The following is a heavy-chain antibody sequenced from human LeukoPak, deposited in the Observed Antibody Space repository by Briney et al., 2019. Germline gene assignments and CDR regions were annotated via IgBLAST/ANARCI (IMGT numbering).Heavy chain of an antibody. D-gene: IGHD5-18*01. J-gene: IGHJ4*02. Sequence: PGGSLRLSCAAYGFTFSSYSMNWVRQAPGKGLEWVSSISSSSSYIYYADSVKGRFTISRDNAKNSLYLQMNSLRAEDTAVYYCERDIYSYDLFDYWGQGTLVTVSS. CDR3: ERDIYSYDLFDY. CDR2: ISSSSSYI. CDR1: GFTFSSYS. V-gene: IGHV3-21*01.